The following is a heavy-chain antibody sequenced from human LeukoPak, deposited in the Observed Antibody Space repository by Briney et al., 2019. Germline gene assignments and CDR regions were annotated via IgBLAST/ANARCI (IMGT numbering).Heavy chain of an antibody. CDR2: IYSGGDT. CDR3: GGEFYPEHSSKWYRWFDP. CDR1: GFTVSSNF. J-gene: IGHJ5*02. V-gene: IGHV3-66*01. D-gene: IGHD6-13*01. Sequence: PGGSLRLSCATSGFTVSSNFMSWVRQAPGKGLEWVSVIYSGGDTYYADFVKGRFIIARDNSKNTLNLQMNSLRAEDTAVYYCGGEFYPEHSSKWYRWFDPWGQGTLVTAYS.